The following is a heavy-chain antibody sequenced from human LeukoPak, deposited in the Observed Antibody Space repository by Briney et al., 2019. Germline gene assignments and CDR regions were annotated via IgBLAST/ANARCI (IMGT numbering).Heavy chain of an antibody. V-gene: IGHV4-39*01. CDR3: ATLYYYDSSGYYSGLYFDL. J-gene: IGHJ2*01. CDR2: IYYSGST. CDR1: GGSISSSRYY. D-gene: IGHD3-22*01. Sequence: SETLPLTCTVSGGSISSSRYYWGWIRQPPGKGLEWIGSIYYSGSTYYNPSLKSRVTISVDTSKKQFSLKLSSVTAADTAVYYCATLYYYDSSGYYSGLYFDLWGRGTLVTVSS.